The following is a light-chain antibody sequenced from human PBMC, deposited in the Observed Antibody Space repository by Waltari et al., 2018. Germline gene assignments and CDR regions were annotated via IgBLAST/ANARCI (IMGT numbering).Light chain of an antibody. J-gene: IGLJ2*01. CDR1: NLGHKY. V-gene: IGLV3-1*01. CDR2: QNN. CDR3: QTWDLITVT. Sequence: SYEVTQPPSVSVSPGQTANLFCSGENLGHKYTSWYQQKTGQSPLLVMHQNNVRPSGIPERFAGSSSGNTATLTISGTQAMDEAVYFCQTWDLITVTFGGGTKLTVL.